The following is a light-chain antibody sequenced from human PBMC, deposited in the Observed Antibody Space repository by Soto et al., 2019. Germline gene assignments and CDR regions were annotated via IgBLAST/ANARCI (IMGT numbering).Light chain of an antibody. V-gene: IGKV1-39*01. CDR3: QQSYSTPTT. Sequence: IQMTQSPSYLSASVGDRVTITCRASQSISNFLNWYQQRQGQVPKLLIYAASTLHTGVPSRFSGSGSGTDFTLTITSLQPEDFATYYCQQSYSTPTTFGQGTKVDIK. CDR2: AAS. CDR1: QSISNF. J-gene: IGKJ1*01.